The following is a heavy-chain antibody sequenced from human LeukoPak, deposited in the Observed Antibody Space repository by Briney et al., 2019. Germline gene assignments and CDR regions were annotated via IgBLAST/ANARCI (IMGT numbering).Heavy chain of an antibody. D-gene: IGHD3-22*01. CDR3: AKGSKLVVITRDHYMAV. J-gene: IGHJ6*03. Sequence: PGGSLRLSCAASGFTFSSYGMHWVRQAPGKGLEWVAFIRYDGNNKYYADSVKGRFTISRDNSKNTLYLQMNSLRAGDTAVYYCAKGSKLVVITRDHYMAVWGKGTTVTISS. CDR1: GFTFSSYG. CDR2: IRYDGNNK. V-gene: IGHV3-30*02.